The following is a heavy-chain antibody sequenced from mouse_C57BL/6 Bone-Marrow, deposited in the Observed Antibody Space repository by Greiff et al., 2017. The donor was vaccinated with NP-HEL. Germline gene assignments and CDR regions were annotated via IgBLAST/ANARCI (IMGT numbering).Heavy chain of an antibody. Sequence: DVMLVESGGGLVQPGESLKLSCESNEYEFPSHDMSWVRKTPEKRLELVAAINSDGGSTYYPDTMERRIIISRDNTKKTLYLQMSSLRSEDTALYYCARQDLLWLRRFYWGQGTSVTVSS. V-gene: IGHV5-2*01. CDR2: INSDGGST. D-gene: IGHD2-2*01. CDR1: EYEFPSHD. CDR3: ARQDLLWLRRFY. J-gene: IGHJ4*01.